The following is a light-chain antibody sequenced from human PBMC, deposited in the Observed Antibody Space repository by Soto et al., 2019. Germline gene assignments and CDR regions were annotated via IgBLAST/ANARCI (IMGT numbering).Light chain of an antibody. CDR1: QSVSSSY. Sequence: EIVMTQSPATLSVSPGERATLSCRASQSVSSSYVAWYQQKPGQAPRLLIYGASNRATGIPDRFSGSGSATDFTLTISRLEPEDFAVYYCQQYGASPRTFGQGTKVDIK. CDR3: QQYGASPRT. V-gene: IGKV3-20*01. CDR2: GAS. J-gene: IGKJ1*01.